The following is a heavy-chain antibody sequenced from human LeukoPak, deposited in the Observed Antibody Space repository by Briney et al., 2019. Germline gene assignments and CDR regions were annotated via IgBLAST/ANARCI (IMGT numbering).Heavy chain of an antibody. V-gene: IGHV4-38-2*02. CDR3: ARHTKPTYDSSGYPFDY. CDR2: IYHSGSI. Sequence: SETLSLTCTVSGYSISSNYYWGWIRQPPGKGLEWIGNIYHSGSISYNPSLKSRVTISVDTSKNQFSLKLSSVTAADTAVYYCARHTKPTYDSSGYPFDYWGQGTLVTVSS. J-gene: IGHJ4*02. CDR1: GYSISSNYY. D-gene: IGHD3-22*01.